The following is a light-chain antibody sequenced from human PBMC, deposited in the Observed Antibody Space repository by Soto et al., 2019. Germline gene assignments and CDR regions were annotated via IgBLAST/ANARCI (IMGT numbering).Light chain of an antibody. CDR1: QSISSY. Sequence: DIQMTQSPSSLSASVGDRVTITCRASQSISSYLNWYQQKPGKAPKLLIYAASSLQSGVPSRFSGSGSGTDVTLTISSLQPEDFATYYCQQSYSTPSHTFGGGTKVEIK. CDR3: QQSYSTPSHT. CDR2: AAS. V-gene: IGKV1-39*01. J-gene: IGKJ4*02.